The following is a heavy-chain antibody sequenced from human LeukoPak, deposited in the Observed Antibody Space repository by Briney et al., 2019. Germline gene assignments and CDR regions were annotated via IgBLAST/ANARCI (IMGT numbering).Heavy chain of an antibody. CDR2: IIPIFGIA. Sequence: ASVKVSCKASGGTFSSYAISWVRQAPGQGLEWMGRIIPIFGIANYVQKFQGRVTITADKSTSTAYMELSSLRSEDTAVYYCARDPQYSSSPNDYWGQGTLVTVSS. V-gene: IGHV1-69*04. D-gene: IGHD6-6*01. CDR1: GGTFSSYA. J-gene: IGHJ4*02. CDR3: ARDPQYSSSPNDY.